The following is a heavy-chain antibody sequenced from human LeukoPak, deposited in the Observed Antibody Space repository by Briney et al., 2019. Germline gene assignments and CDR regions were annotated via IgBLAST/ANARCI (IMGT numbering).Heavy chain of an antibody. V-gene: IGHV1-69*04. D-gene: IGHD3-22*01. Sequence: ASVKVSCKASGGTFSSYAISWVRQAPGQGLEWMGRIIPILGIANYAQKFQGRVTITADKSTSTAYMELSSLRSEDTAVYYCARAPYYYDSSGYLGSYYFDYWGQGTLVTVSS. J-gene: IGHJ4*02. CDR2: IIPILGIA. CDR3: ARAPYYYDSSGYLGSYYFDY. CDR1: GGTFSSYA.